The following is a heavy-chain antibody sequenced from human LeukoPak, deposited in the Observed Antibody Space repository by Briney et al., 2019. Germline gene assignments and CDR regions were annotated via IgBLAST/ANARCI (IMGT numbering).Heavy chain of an antibody. CDR1: GFIFSDAW. J-gene: IGHJ4*02. CDR2: IWYDGSNK. CDR3: AKGDYYDSSGYYGY. V-gene: IGHV3-33*06. D-gene: IGHD3-22*01. Sequence: GGSLRLSCAASGFIFSDAWMSWVRQAPGKGLEWVAVIWYDGSNKYYADSVKGRFTISRDNSKNTLYLQMNSLRAEDTAVYYCAKGDYYDSSGYYGYWGQGTLVTVSS.